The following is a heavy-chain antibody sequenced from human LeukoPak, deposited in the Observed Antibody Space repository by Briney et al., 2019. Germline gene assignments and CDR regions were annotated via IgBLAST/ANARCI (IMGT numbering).Heavy chain of an antibody. CDR3: VKDRTGTYTLDY. CDR1: GFTFSNYA. Sequence: SGGSLRLSCAATGFTFSNYAIHWGRQAPGKGLEWVAFISDDGSRQHYADSVKGRFTISRDNSKNTLNLQMNSLRAEDTAVYYCVKDRTGTYTLDYWGQGTLVTVPS. CDR2: ISDDGSRQ. J-gene: IGHJ4*02. V-gene: IGHV3-30-3*01. D-gene: IGHD3-10*01.